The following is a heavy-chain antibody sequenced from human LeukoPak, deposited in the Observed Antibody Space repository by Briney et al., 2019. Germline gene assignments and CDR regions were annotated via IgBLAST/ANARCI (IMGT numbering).Heavy chain of an antibody. Sequence: SETLSLTCAVYGGCFSGYYWSWIRQPPGKGLEWIGEINHSGSTNYNPSLKSRVTISVDTSKNQFSLKLSSVTAADTAVYYCARGAVVVPAAIERRYYYYYYGMDVWGKGTTVTVSS. CDR1: GGCFSGYY. CDR2: INHSGST. V-gene: IGHV4-34*01. J-gene: IGHJ6*04. D-gene: IGHD2-2*02. CDR3: ARGAVVVPAAIERRYYYYYYGMDV.